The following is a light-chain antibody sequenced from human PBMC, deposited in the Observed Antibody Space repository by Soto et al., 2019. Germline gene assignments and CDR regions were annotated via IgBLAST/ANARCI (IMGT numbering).Light chain of an antibody. V-gene: IGKV3D-20*02. Sequence: EIVLTQSPGTLSLSPGERATLSCRASQSVDSTYLAWYQQKPGQAPRLLIYATSSRAAGVPDRFTGSGSGTDFTLTISSLEPEDSAVYYCQQRSDSYTFGQGTTLEIK. J-gene: IGKJ2*01. CDR1: QSVDSTY. CDR3: QQRSDSYT. CDR2: ATS.